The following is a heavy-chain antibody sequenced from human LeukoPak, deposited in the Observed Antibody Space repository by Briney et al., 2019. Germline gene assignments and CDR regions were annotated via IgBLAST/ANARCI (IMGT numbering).Heavy chain of an antibody. CDR3: ARGLERLEASPPFDY. CDR1: GDTFSIYA. J-gene: IGHJ4*02. D-gene: IGHD1-1*01. V-gene: IGHV1-69*05. CDR2: IIPIFGTA. Sequence: ASVKVSCKASGDTFSIYAISWVRQAPGQGLEWMGGIIPIFGTANYAQKLQGRVTITTDESTSTAYMELSSLRAEDTAVYYCARGLERLEASPPFDYWGQGTLVTVSS.